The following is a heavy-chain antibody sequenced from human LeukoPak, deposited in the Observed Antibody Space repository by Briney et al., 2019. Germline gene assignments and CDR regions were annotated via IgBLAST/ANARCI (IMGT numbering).Heavy chain of an antibody. J-gene: IGHJ3*02. CDR1: GFTFTSSA. CDR2: IVVGSGNT. D-gene: IGHD1-26*01. V-gene: IGHV1-58*01. CDR3: AAGLELVGALALDI. Sequence: SGKVSCKASGFTFTSSAVEWVRQARGQRLEWIGWIVVGSGNTNYAQKFQERVTITRDMSTGTAYMELSSLRSEDTAVYYCAAGLELVGALALDIWGQGTMVTVSS.